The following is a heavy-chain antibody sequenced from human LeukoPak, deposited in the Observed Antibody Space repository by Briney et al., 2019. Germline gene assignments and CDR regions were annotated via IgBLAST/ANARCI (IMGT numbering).Heavy chain of an antibody. CDR3: ARSANYDSESFFNP. D-gene: IGHD3-22*01. V-gene: IGHV3-21*01. J-gene: IGHJ5*02. Sequence: GRSRRPSCAVSGSTFSSYSTTWVRQAPGKVMGWVASIISSSRYTYYAGSVKGRFTISRDNAKNSLYLQMNSLRAEDTAVYYCARSANYDSESFFNPWGQGTLVTVSS. CDR1: GSTFSSYS. CDR2: IISSSRYT.